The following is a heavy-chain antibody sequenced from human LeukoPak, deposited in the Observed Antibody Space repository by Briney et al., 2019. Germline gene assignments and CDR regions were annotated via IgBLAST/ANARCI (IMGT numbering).Heavy chain of an antibody. Sequence: GGSLRLSCAASGFTFSSYAMSWVRQAPGKGLEWVSAISGSGGSTYYADSVKGRFTISRDNSKNTLYLQMNSLRAEDTAVYYCPPPRGGPYDYGDTPPGMDVGAQGTRATV. D-gene: IGHD4-17*01. J-gene: IGHJ6*02. CDR1: GFTFSSYA. V-gene: IGHV3-23*01. CDR2: ISGSGGST. CDR3: PPPRGGPYDYGDTPPGMDV.